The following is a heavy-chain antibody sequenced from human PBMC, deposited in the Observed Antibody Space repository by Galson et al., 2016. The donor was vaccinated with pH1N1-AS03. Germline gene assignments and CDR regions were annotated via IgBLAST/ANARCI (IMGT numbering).Heavy chain of an antibody. D-gene: IGHD2-15*01. V-gene: IGHV3-9*01. CDR3: AKDSGRLTHYYYGMDV. CDR1: GFIFDNYA. Sequence: SLRLSCAASGFIFDNYAMHWVRQAPGEGLEWVSGISWRSGYIDYADSVKGRFTISRDNAKNALHLQMNSLRPDDTGLYYCAKDSGRLTHYYYGMDVWGQGTTVTVSS. CDR2: ISWRSGYI. J-gene: IGHJ6*02.